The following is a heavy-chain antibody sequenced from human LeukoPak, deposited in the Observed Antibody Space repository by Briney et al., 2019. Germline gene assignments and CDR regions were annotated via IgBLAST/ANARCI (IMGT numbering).Heavy chain of an antibody. D-gene: IGHD4-23*01. CDR3: AKDRDYGGNAGQYYFDY. CDR2: ISYDGSNK. CDR1: GFTFSSYG. V-gene: IGHV3-30*18. Sequence: PGRSLRLSCAASGFTFSSYGMHWVRQAPGKGLEWVAVISYDGSNKYYADSVKGRFTISRDNSKNTLFLQMNSLRAEDTAVYYCAKDRDYGGNAGQYYFDYWGQGTLVTVSS. J-gene: IGHJ4*02.